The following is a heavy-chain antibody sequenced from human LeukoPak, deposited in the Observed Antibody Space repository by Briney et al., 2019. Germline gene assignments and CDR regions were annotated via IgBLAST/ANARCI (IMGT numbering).Heavy chain of an antibody. CDR1: GFTFSSYE. CDR3: ARMRGYSNFDY. J-gene: IGHJ4*02. D-gene: IGHD3-3*01. Sequence: PGGPLRLSCAASGFTFSSYEMNWVRQAPGKGLEWVSYISSSGSTIYYADSVKGRFTISRDNAKNSLYLQMNSLRAEDTAVYYCARMRGYSNFDYWGQGTLVTVSS. V-gene: IGHV3-48*03. CDR2: ISSSGSTI.